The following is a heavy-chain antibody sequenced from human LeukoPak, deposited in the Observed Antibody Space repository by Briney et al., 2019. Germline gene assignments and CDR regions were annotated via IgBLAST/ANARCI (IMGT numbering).Heavy chain of an antibody. V-gene: IGHV4-59*01. CDR1: GGSISSYY. CDR2: IYYSGST. Sequence: SETLSLTCTVPGGSISSYYWSWIRQPPGKGLEWIGYIYYSGSTNYNPSLKSRVTISVDTPKNQFSLKLSSVTAADTAVYYCARSHSYYDSSGYEDNFDYWGQGTLVTVSS. CDR3: ARSHSYYDSSGYEDNFDY. J-gene: IGHJ4*02. D-gene: IGHD3-22*01.